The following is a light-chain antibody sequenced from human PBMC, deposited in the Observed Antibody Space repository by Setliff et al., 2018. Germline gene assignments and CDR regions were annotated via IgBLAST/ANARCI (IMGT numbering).Light chain of an antibody. J-gene: IGLJ2*01. V-gene: IGLV2-14*03. CDR2: DVS. Sequence: QSALAQPASVSGSPGQSITISCTGTTSDIGAYNYVSWYQQHPGKAPKLMIYDVSNRPSGVSDRFSGPKSGSTASLTISGLQAEDEADYFCSSYTSITTRIFGGGTKVTVL. CDR3: SSYTSITTRI. CDR1: TSDIGAYNY.